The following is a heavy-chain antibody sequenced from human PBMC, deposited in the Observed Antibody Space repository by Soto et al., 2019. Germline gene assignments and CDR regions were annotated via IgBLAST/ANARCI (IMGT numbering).Heavy chain of an antibody. CDR2: ISSNGGST. D-gene: IGHD3-3*01. V-gene: IGHV3-64*01. CDR1: GFTFSSYA. CDR3: ARDYFSSYYYDMDV. J-gene: IGHJ6*03. Sequence: EVQLLESGGGLVQPGGSLRLSCAASGFTFSSYAMHWVRQAPGKGLEYVSAISSNGGSTYYANSVKGRFTICRDNCKNTPYLQMGSLRDDDMAVYYCARDYFSSYYYDMDVWGKGTTVTVSS.